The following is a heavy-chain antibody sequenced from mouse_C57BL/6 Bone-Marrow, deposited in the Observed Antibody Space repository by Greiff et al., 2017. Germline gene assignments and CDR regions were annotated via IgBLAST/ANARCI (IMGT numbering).Heavy chain of an antibody. CDR1: GYTFTSYW. Sequence: VQLQQSGAELAKPGASVKLSCKASGYTFTSYWMHWVKQRPGQGLAWIGYINPSSGYTKYNQKFKDKATLTADKSSSTAYMQLSSLTYEDSAVYYCARERLANWDVYYAMDYWGQGTSGTVSS. D-gene: IGHD4-1*01. CDR3: ARERLANWDVYYAMDY. J-gene: IGHJ4*01. V-gene: IGHV1-7*01. CDR2: INPSSGYT.